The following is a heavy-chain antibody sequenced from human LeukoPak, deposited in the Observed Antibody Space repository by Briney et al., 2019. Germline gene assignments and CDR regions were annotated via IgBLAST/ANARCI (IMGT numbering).Heavy chain of an antibody. V-gene: IGHV4-4*02. CDR2: INHSGST. J-gene: IGHJ5*02. D-gene: IGHD5-12*01. Sequence: SGTLSLTCAVSGGSISSNNWWGWVRQPPGKGLEWIGEINHSGSTNYNPSLKSRVTISVDTSKNQFSLKLSSVTAADTAVYYCAGTRGYSGYATGNWFDPWGQGTLVTVSS. CDR1: GGSISSNNW. CDR3: AGTRGYSGYATGNWFDP.